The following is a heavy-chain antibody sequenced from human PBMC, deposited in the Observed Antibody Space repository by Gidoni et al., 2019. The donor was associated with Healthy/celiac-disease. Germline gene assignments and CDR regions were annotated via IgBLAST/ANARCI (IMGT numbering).Heavy chain of an antibody. CDR1: GGSFSAYY. D-gene: IGHD3-16*02. CDR3: AREDYVWGSYRDKLFDY. J-gene: IGHJ4*02. CDR2: INHSGST. Sequence: QVQLQPRGAGLLQLSETLSLTCAVYGGSFSAYYWSWNRQPPGKGLDWIGEINHSGSTNYKLSLKSRVTISVDTSKNQFSLKLSSVTAADTAVYYCAREDYVWGSYRDKLFDYWGQGTLVTVSS. V-gene: IGHV4-34*01.